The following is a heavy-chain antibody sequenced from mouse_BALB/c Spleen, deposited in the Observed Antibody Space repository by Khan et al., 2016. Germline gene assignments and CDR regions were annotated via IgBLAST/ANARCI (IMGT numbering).Heavy chain of an antibody. J-gene: IGHJ3*01. CDR2: IFPSDSYT. Sequence: QVQLQQPGAELVRPGASVKLSCKASGYTFTSYWINWMKQRPGQGLEWIGNIFPSDSYTNYNQKFKDKATLTVDKSSSTAYMQLSSPTSEDSAIYYSTRGASTMIRGFAYWGQGTLVTVSA. V-gene: IGHV1-69*02. D-gene: IGHD2-4*01. CDR3: TRGASTMIRGFAY. CDR1: GYTFTSYW.